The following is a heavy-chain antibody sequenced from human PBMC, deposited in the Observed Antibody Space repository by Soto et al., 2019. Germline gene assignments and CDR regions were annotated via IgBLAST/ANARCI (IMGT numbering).Heavy chain of an antibody. CDR1: GGSISSSSW. Sequence: SETLSLTCDVSGGSISSSSWWTWVRQSPGKGLEWIGEIYHAGSPNYNPSFQSRVTILADKSKNHFSLRLTSVTAADTAIYYCVRGLSFRGDFDVWGQGTTVTVSS. CDR2: IYHAGSP. D-gene: IGHD2-21*02. CDR3: VRGLSFRGDFDV. V-gene: IGHV4-4*02. J-gene: IGHJ3*01.